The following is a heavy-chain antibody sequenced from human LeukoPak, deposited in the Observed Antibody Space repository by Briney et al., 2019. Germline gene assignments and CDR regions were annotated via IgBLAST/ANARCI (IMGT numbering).Heavy chain of an antibody. D-gene: IGHD3-10*01. CDR3: ARGRGGSGSIDY. CDR1: GYTFTGYY. CDR2: MNPNSGNT. V-gene: IGHV1-8*02. Sequence: GASVKVSCKASGYTFTGYYMHWVRQAPGQGLEWMGWMNPNSGNTGYAQKFQGRVTMTRNTSISTAYMELSSLRSEDTAVYYCARGRGGSGSIDYWGQGTLVTVSS. J-gene: IGHJ4*02.